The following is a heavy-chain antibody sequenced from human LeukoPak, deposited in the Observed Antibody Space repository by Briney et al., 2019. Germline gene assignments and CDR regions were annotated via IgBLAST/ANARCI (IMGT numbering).Heavy chain of an antibody. V-gene: IGHV1-2*06. CDR2: INPNSGGT. CDR3: ARVAHCSGGSCYGFFDDY. Sequence: ASVTVSCKASGYTFTGYYIHWVRQAPGQGLEWMGRINPNSGGTNYAQKFQGRVTMTRDTSISTAYMELSRLRSDDTAVYYCARVAHCSGGSCYGFFDDYWGQGTLVTVSS. D-gene: IGHD2-15*01. J-gene: IGHJ4*02. CDR1: GYTFTGYY.